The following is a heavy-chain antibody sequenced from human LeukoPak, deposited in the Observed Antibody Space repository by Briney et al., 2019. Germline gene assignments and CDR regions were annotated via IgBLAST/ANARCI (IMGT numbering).Heavy chain of an antibody. J-gene: IGHJ6*02. Sequence: PGGSLRLSCAASGFTFSRDWMHWVRQAPAKGLVWVSRISDDGSITTYADSVQGRFTISRDNAKSTVFMQMNSLRVEDTAVYYCARDMVAGIVVVNYYGMDVWGQGTTVTVSS. D-gene: IGHD2-15*01. CDR2: ISDDGSIT. CDR1: GFTFSRDW. CDR3: ARDMVAGIVVVNYYGMDV. V-gene: IGHV3-74*03.